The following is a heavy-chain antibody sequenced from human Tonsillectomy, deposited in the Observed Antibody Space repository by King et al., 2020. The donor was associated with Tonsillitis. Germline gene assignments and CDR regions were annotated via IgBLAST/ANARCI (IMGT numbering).Heavy chain of an antibody. Sequence: QLQESGPGLVKPSETLSLTCTVSGGSISRSDYYWGWIRQPPGKGLGWIGSIYYSGNTYYNPSLKSRVTISVDTSKNQLSLRLSSVTAADTAVYYCAGIAAAGSGVLVWGNGTTVTVSS. D-gene: IGHD6-13*01. J-gene: IGHJ6*04. CDR3: AGIAAAGSGVLV. CDR2: IYYSGNT. CDR1: GGSISRSDYY. V-gene: IGHV4-39*01.